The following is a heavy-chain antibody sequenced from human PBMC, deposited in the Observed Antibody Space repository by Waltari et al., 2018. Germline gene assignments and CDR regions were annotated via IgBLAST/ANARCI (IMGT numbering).Heavy chain of an antibody. V-gene: IGHV3-74*01. D-gene: IGHD5-12*01. Sequence: EVQLVESGGGLVQPGGSLRLSCAASGFTFSSYWMHWVRQAPGKGLVWVARINREGSTKCYADSVKGRFTISRDNTKNTLSLQMNSLRDEDTAVYYCAVYLRSSPFDPWGQGTLVTVSS. CDR2: INREGSTK. CDR3: AVYLRSSPFDP. CDR1: GFTFSSYW. J-gene: IGHJ5*02.